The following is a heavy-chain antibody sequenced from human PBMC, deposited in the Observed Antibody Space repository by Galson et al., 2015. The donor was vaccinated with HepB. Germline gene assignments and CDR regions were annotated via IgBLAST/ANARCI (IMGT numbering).Heavy chain of an antibody. CDR3: ARMRLLGVEWRSSRFDP. Sequence: SVKVSCKASGYTFTSYGISWVRQAPGQGLEWMGWISAYNGNTNYAQKLQGRVTMTTDTSTSTAYMELRSLRSDDTAVYYCARMRLLGVEWRSSRFDPWGQGTLVTVSS. V-gene: IGHV1-18*01. D-gene: IGHD2-8*02. CDR1: GYTFTSYG. J-gene: IGHJ5*02. CDR2: ISAYNGNT.